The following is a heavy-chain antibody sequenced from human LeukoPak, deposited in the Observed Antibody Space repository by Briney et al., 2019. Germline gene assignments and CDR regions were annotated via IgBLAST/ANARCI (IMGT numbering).Heavy chain of an antibody. Sequence: GGSLRLSCAASGFTLSGQRMNWVRQAPGQGLEWVANIKHDGSEKYYVDSVKGRFTISRDDAKNSLSLQMNSVRAEDTAVYYCAYTNNLKYWGQGTLVTVSS. CDR1: GFTLSGQR. CDR2: IKHDGSEK. CDR3: AYTNNLKY. J-gene: IGHJ4*02. V-gene: IGHV3-7*01. D-gene: IGHD3-16*01.